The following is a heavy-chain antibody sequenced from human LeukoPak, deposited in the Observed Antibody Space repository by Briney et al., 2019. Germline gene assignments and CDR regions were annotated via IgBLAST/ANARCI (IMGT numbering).Heavy chain of an antibody. V-gene: IGHV1-69*13. CDR3: AGRYCSSTSCYTSPRGTYYYMDV. CDR2: IIPIFGTA. D-gene: IGHD2-2*02. J-gene: IGHJ6*03. Sequence: SVKVSCKASGGTFSSYAISWVRQAPGQGLEWRGGIIPIFGTANYAQKFQGRVTITADESTSTAYMELSSLRSEDTAVYYCAGRYCSSTSCYTSPRGTYYYMDVWGKGTTVTISS. CDR1: GGTFSSYA.